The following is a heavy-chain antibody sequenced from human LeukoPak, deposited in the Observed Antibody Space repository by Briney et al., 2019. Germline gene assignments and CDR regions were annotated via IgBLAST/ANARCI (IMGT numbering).Heavy chain of an antibody. Sequence: SETLSLTCAVYGGSFSGYYWNWIRQPPGKGLEWIGEIDHSGSTNYNPSLKSRVTISVDTSKNQFSLKLSSVTAADTAVYYCARAAYWGQGTLVTVSS. CDR3: ARAAY. V-gene: IGHV4-34*01. CDR2: IDHSGST. CDR1: GGSFSGYY. J-gene: IGHJ4*02.